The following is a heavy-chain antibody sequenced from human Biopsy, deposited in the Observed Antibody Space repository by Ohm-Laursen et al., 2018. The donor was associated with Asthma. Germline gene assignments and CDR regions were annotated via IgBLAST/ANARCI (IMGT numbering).Heavy chain of an antibody. Sequence: TLSLTCSVYGGSFSSNYWSWIRQTPGKGLEWLCDTHHSGYTNLNPCLRSRVTLSVDTSKNQFSLRLTSVTAADTAVYYCARGSSSRLSQWELLVSGGKRAHSYYGMDVWGQGTTVTVSS. CDR2: THHSGYT. CDR1: GGSFSSNY. J-gene: IGHJ6*02. V-gene: IGHV4-34*01. CDR3: ARGSSSRLSQWELLVSGGKRAHSYYGMDV. D-gene: IGHD1-26*01.